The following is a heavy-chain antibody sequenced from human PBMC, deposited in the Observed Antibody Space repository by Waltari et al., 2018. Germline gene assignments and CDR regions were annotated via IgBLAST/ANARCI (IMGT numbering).Heavy chain of an antibody. CDR1: GGSFSGYY. J-gene: IGHJ4*02. CDR3: ARNYWSGYYIYYFDY. Sequence: QVQLQQWGAGLLKPSETLSLTCAVYGGSFSGYYWRWIRQPPGKGLEWIGEINHSGSTNYNPSLKSRVTISVDKSKNQFSLKLSSVTAADTAVYYCARNYWSGYYIYYFDYWGQGTLVTVSS. CDR2: INHSGST. V-gene: IGHV4-34*01. D-gene: IGHD3-3*01.